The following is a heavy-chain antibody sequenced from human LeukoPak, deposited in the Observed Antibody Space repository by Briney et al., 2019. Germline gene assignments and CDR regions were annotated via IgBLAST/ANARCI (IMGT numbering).Heavy chain of an antibody. CDR1: VGSISSYY. Sequence: SETLSLTCTVSVGSISSYYWSWIRQPAWKGLEWIGRIYTSGSTNYNPPLKSRVTMSVDTSKNQFSLKLSSVTAADTGVYYCARAPLYYYDSSGYGWAFDIWGQGTMVTVSS. J-gene: IGHJ3*02. D-gene: IGHD3-22*01. V-gene: IGHV4-4*07. CDR2: IYTSGST. CDR3: ARAPLYYYDSSGYGWAFDI.